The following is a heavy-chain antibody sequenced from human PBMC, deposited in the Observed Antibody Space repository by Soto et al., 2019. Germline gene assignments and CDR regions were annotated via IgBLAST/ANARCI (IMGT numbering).Heavy chain of an antibody. CDR3: VQGRYPTMATPLDH. J-gene: IGHJ5*02. V-gene: IGHV3-9*01. D-gene: IGHD1-1*01. CDR2: ISWDSGTI. CDR1: GFAFDNCG. Sequence: GGSLRLSCAASGFAFDNCGMHWVRQAPGKGLEWVSGISWDSGTIGYADSVKGRFTISRDDAKNSLYLQMNSLRREDTALYYCVQGRYPTMATPLDHWGQGTLVTVSS.